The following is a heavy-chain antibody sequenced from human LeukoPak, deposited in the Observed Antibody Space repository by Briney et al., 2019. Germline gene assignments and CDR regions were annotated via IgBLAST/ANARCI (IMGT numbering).Heavy chain of an antibody. D-gene: IGHD6-13*01. J-gene: IGHJ4*02. CDR3: ARETLAAADGLFDY. V-gene: IGHV4-30-4*01. CDR1: GDSINSGDYY. CDR2: IYYSGST. Sequence: SETLSLTCTVSGDSINSGDYYWSWIRQPPGKGLEWIGYIYYSGSTYYNSSLKSRVTISIDMSKNQFSLQLNSVTPEDTAVYYCARETLAAADGLFDYWGQGTLVTVSS.